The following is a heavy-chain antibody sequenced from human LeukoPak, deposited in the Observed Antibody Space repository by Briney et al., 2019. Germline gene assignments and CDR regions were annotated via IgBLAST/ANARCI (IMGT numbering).Heavy chain of an antibody. CDR1: GGSISSYF. CDR2: IYYSGST. D-gene: IGHD1-7*01. CDR3: ARGGTPDWYLDL. V-gene: IGHV4-59*08. Sequence: SETLSLTCTVSGGSISSYFWSWIRQPPGKGLEWIGYIYYSGSTNYNPSLKSRVTISVDTSKNQFSLKLSSVTAADTAVYYCARGGTPDWYLDLWGRGTLVTVSS. J-gene: IGHJ2*01.